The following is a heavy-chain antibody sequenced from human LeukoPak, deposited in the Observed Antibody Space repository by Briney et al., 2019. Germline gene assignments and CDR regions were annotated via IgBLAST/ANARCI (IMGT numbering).Heavy chain of an antibody. V-gene: IGHV4-30-4*02. Sequence: PSETLSLTCTVSGGSISSGDYYWSWIRQPPGKGLEWIGYIYYSGSTYYNPSLKSRVTISVDTSKNQFSLKLSSVTAADTAVYYCARDASGYDALGRYFDLWGRGTLVTVSS. CDR3: ARDASGYDALGRYFDL. CDR2: IYYSGST. D-gene: IGHD5-12*01. J-gene: IGHJ2*01. CDR1: GGSISSGDYY.